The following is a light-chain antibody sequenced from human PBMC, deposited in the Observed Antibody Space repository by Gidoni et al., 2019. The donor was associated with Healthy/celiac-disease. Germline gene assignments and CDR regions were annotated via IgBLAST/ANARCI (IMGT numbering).Light chain of an antibody. CDR2: YAS. J-gene: IGKJ2*01. V-gene: IGKV1D-43*01. Sequence: CIYYASSLQSGVPSRFSGSGSGTDYTLTLSSLQPEDFATYYCQQYYSTPLYTFGQGTKLEIK. CDR3: QQYYSTPLYT.